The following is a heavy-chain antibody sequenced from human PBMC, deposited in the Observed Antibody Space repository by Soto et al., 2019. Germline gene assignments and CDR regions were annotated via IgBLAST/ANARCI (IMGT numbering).Heavy chain of an antibody. CDR3: ARSVKITIFVVVIANWFDP. CDR1: GASFSGYQ. CDR2: INDSGNI. V-gene: IGHV4-34*01. D-gene: IGHD3-3*01. J-gene: IGHJ5*02. Sequence: PSETLSLTCAVYGASFSGYQWTWIRQTPGKGLEWIGEINDSGNINYNPSLKSRVTISVDKSKNQFSLKLSSVTAADTAVYYCARSVKITIFVVVIANWFDPWGQGTLVTVSS.